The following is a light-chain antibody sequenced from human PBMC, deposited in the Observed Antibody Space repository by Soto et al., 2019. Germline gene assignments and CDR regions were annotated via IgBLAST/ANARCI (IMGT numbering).Light chain of an antibody. CDR2: GAS. CDR1: QSVSSSD. Sequence: EIVLTQSPGTLSLSPGERATLSCRASQSVSSSDLAWYQQKPGQAPRLLLYGASNRAIGLPDRFSGSGSGTDFTLTISRLEPEDFVVYYCQGYGSSRTFGQGTKVEIK. CDR3: QGYGSSRT. J-gene: IGKJ1*01. V-gene: IGKV3-20*01.